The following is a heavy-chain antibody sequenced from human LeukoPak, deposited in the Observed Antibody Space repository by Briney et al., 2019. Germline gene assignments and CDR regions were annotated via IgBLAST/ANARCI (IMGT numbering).Heavy chain of an antibody. J-gene: IGHJ6*03. CDR1: GGSFSGYY. D-gene: IGHD6-19*01. V-gene: IGHV4-34*01. CDR3: ARGRVMGWLSKDYYYYYMDV. Sequence: SETLSLTCAVYGGSFSGYYWSWIRQPPGKGLEWIGEINHSGSTNYNPSLKSRVTISVDTSKNQFSLKLSSVTAADTAVYYCARGRVMGWLSKDYYYYYMDVWGKGTTVTVSS. CDR2: INHSGST.